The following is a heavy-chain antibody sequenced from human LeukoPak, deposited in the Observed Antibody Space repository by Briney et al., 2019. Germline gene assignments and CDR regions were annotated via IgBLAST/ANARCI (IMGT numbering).Heavy chain of an antibody. J-gene: IGHJ4*02. D-gene: IGHD5-12*01. Sequence: GGSLRLSCAASGFTFSNAWMSWVRQAPGKGLEWVANIKQDGSEKYYMDSVKGRFTISRDNARNSLYLQMNSLRAEDTAVYYCASGEWLFDYWGQGTLVTVSS. V-gene: IGHV3-7*01. CDR2: IKQDGSEK. CDR3: ASGEWLFDY. CDR1: GFTFSNAW.